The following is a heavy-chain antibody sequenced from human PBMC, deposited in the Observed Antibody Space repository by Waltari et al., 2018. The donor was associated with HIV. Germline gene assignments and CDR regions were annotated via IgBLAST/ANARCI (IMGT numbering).Heavy chain of an antibody. Sequence: QVQLVESGGGVVQPGKSLKLSCSASGFSLSEYGMHWVRQAPGKGLEWVALIWYDGSNKYYGDSVKGRFTISRDISKNTLYLQMNSLRAEDTAVYYCARDYALDSWGPGTLVTVSS. V-gene: IGHV3-33*01. D-gene: IGHD4-17*01. CDR2: IWYDGSNK. CDR3: ARDYALDS. J-gene: IGHJ4*02. CDR1: GFSLSEYG.